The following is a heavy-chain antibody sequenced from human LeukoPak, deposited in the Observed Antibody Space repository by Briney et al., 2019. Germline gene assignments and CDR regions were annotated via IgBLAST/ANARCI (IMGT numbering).Heavy chain of an antibody. V-gene: IGHV4-4*07. Sequence: PSETLSLTCSVSGDSISSYYWSWIRQPAGKGLEWIGRIYTSGSTNYNPSLKSRVTISVDRSKNQFSLKLSSVTAADTAVYYCAREPTTYYYDSSGYYSEWGQGTLVTVSS. D-gene: IGHD3-22*01. CDR2: IYTSGST. J-gene: IGHJ4*02. CDR1: GDSISSYY. CDR3: AREPTTYYYDSSGYYSE.